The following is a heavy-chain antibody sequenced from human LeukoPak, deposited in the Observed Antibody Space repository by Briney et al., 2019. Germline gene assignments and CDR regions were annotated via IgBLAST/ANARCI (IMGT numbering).Heavy chain of an antibody. CDR1: GFTFSNYW. CDR2: IKGDGSHT. Sequence: GGSLRLSCAASGFTFSNYWMHWVRQAPGKGLVWVSRIKGDGSHTIYADSVKGRFTISRDNSKNTLYLQMNSLRAEDTAVYYCARDVQFTMIVVAYGMDVWGQGTTVTVSS. D-gene: IGHD3-22*01. V-gene: IGHV3-74*01. CDR3: ARDVQFTMIVVAYGMDV. J-gene: IGHJ6*02.